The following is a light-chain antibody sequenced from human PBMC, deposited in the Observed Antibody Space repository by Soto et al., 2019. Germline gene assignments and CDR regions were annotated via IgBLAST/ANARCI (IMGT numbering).Light chain of an antibody. CDR2: LGS. V-gene: IGKV2-28*01. Sequence: DIVMTQSPLSLIVTPGEAASISCRSSQSLLHSNGNNYVDWYLQKPGQSPQLLVYLGSNRAPGVPDRFSGSGLGTDFVLKISRVAAEEVGIYYCMQLLQTPFTFGGGTKVEIK. CDR3: MQLLQTPFT. CDR1: QSLLHSNGNNY. J-gene: IGKJ4*01.